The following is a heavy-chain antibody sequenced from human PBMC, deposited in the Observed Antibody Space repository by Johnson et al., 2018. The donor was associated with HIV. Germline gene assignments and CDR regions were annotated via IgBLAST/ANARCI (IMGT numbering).Heavy chain of an antibody. CDR2: ISGSGGST. CDR1: GFTFSSYA. D-gene: IGHD3-16*01. J-gene: IGHJ3*02. V-gene: IGHV3-21*01. CDR3: ARAHYDYAPAPTFDI. Sequence: EVQLVESGGGVVQPGRSLRLSCAASGFTFSSYAMHWVRQAPGKGLEWVSAISGSGGSTYYADSVKGRFTISRDNAKNSLYLQMNSLRAEDTAVYYCARAHYDYAPAPTFDIWGQGTMVTVSS.